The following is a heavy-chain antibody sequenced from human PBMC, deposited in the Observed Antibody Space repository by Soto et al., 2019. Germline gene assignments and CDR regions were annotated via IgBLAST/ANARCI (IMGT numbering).Heavy chain of an antibody. CDR2: IRGNGDPP. Sequence: GGSLRLSCSASGFTFSSYAMHWVRQAPGKGLEYVSGIRGNGDPPFYADSVKGRFTISRDNSKNTLYLQMSSLSADDTAVYYCVKSRGGNNFDFFDWGQGALVTSPQ. CDR1: GFTFSSYA. J-gene: IGHJ4*02. CDR3: VKSRGGNNFDFFD. D-gene: IGHD5-12*01. V-gene: IGHV3-64D*06.